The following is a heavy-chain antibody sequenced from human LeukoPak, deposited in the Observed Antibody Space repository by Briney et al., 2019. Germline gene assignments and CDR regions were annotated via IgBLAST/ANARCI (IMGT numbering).Heavy chain of an antibody. CDR2: IKNDGSEE. CDR1: GFTFSSYW. Sequence: PGGSLRLSCAASGFTFSSYWMRWVRQAPGKGLEGVANIKNDGSEEYYVDFVKGRFTISRDNAKNSLFLQMNSLTVEDTAVYYCARAIRGSAVDTGDRWGQGTLVTISS. J-gene: IGHJ4*02. D-gene: IGHD3-10*01. CDR3: ARAIRGSAVDTGDR. V-gene: IGHV3-7*01.